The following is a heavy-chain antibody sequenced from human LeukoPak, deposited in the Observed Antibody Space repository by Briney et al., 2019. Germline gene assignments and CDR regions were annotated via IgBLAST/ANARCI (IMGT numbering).Heavy chain of an antibody. J-gene: IGHJ4*02. CDR1: GFTFSSHW. CDR3: ARDLWGPRGYSFGYHFDY. V-gene: IGHV3-7*01. D-gene: IGHD5-18*01. Sequence: GRSLRLSCAASGFTFSSHWMSWVRQAPGKGLEWVANIKQDGSEKYYVDSVKGGFTISRDNAKNSLSLQRKSLTADDTAVYYCARDLWGPRGYSFGYHFDYWGQGTLVTVSS. CDR2: IKQDGSEK.